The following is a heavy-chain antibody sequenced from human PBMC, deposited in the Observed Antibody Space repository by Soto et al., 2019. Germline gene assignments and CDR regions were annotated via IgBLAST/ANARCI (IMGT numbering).Heavy chain of an antibody. CDR1: RGTFNSYA. Sequence: ASVKVSCKASRGTFNSYAISWVRQAPGQGLEWMGWINPFDGSRMFAQSFQGRVTMTRDTSTSTVYMEVSSLRSEDTAVYYCSRVDPGETSPFDHWGQGTLVTVSS. CDR3: SRVDPGETSPFDH. J-gene: IGHJ4*02. D-gene: IGHD3-10*01. CDR2: INPFDGSR. V-gene: IGHV1-46*02.